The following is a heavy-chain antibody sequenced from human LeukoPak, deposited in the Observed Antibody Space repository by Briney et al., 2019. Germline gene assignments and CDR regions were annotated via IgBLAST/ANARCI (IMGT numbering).Heavy chain of an antibody. CDR1: GFTFSSYA. V-gene: IGHV3-30-3*01. J-gene: IGHJ4*02. CDR2: ISYDGSNK. Sequence: GGSLRLSCAASGFTFSSYAMHWVRQAPGKGLEWVAVISYDGSNKYYADSVKGRFTISRDNSKNTLYLQMNSLRAEDTAVYYCALGLAAPANWGQGILVIVSS. D-gene: IGHD3-3*02. CDR3: ALGLAAPAN.